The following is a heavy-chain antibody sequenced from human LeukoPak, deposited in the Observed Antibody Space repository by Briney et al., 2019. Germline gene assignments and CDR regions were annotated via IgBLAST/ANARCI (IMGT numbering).Heavy chain of an antibody. CDR2: ISSSSSTI. V-gene: IGHV3-48*01. CDR3: ARGGPYYYYYMDV. Sequence: GGSLRLSCAASGFTFSTYSMNWVRQAPGKGLEWVSYISSSSSTIYYAEFVKGRFTISRDNAKNSLYLQMNSLRAEDTAVYYCARGGPYYYYYMDVWGKGTTVTVSS. J-gene: IGHJ6*03. D-gene: IGHD3-16*01. CDR1: GFTFSTYS.